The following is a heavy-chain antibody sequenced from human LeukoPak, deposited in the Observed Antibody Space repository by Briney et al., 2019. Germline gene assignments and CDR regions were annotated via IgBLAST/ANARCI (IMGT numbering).Heavy chain of an antibody. J-gene: IGHJ4*02. CDR2: ISSSGSTI. CDR3: AREWSSGWTYDY. V-gene: IGHV3-48*03. CDR1: GFTFSSYE. Sequence: PRGSLRLSCAASGFTFSSYEMNWVRQAPGKGLEWVSYISSSGSTIYYADSVKGRFTISRDNAKNSLYLQMNSLRAEDTAVYYCAREWSSGWTYDYWGQGTLVTVSS. D-gene: IGHD6-19*01.